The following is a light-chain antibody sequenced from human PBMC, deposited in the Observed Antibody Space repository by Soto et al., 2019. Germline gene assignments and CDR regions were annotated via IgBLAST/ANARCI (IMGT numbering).Light chain of an antibody. CDR2: EVT. CDR1: SSDVGGYNY. V-gene: IGLV2-14*01. Sequence: QSALTQPASVSGSPGQSITISCSGTSSDVGGYNYVSWYQQHPGKAPKLMMYEVTNRPSGVSDRFSGSKSGNTASLTISGLQADDEADYFCSSYTSSTTLIFGGGTKLTVL. J-gene: IGLJ2*01. CDR3: SSYTSSTTLI.